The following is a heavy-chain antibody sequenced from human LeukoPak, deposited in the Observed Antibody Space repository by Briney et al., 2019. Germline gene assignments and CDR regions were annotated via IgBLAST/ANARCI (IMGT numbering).Heavy chain of an antibody. CDR2: ISGSGGST. J-gene: IGHJ4*02. CDR1: GFTFSSYA. V-gene: IGHV3-23*01. Sequence: HPGGSLRLSCAASGFTFSSYAMSWVRQAPGKGLEWVSAISGSGGSTYYADSVKGRFTISRDNSKNTLYLQMNSLRAEDTAVYYCAKTARATGRIAAAGTIGYWGQGTLVTVSS. CDR3: AKTARATGRIAAAGTIGY. D-gene: IGHD6-13*01.